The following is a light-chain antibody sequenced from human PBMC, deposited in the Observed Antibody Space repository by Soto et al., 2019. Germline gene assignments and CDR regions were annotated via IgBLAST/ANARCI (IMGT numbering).Light chain of an antibody. CDR3: CSHSSYNTRV. Sequence: QSALTQPTSVSGSPGQSIAISCTGTSSDVGGYNYVSWYQQHPGKAPKLIIHEVSDRPSGISDRFSGSKSGNTASLTISGLQADDEADYSCCSHSSYNTRVFGTGTKLTVL. V-gene: IGLV2-14*01. J-gene: IGLJ1*01. CDR1: SSDVGGYNY. CDR2: EVS.